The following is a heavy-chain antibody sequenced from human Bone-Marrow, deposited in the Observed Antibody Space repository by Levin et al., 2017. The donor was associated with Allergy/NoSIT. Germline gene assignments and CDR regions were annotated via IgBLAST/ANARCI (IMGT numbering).Heavy chain of an antibody. CDR1: GFTFSSYA. V-gene: IGHV3-30-3*01. CDR2: ISSDGTNK. CDR3: ARDFQKVGATDY. J-gene: IGHJ4*02. D-gene: IGHD1-26*01. Sequence: GESLKISCAASGFTFSSYAIHWVRQAPGKGLEWVAVISSDGTNKYYAESVKGRFTLSRDNSKNTLYLQMNSLRAEDTAVYYCARDFQKVGATDYWGQGTLVTVSS.